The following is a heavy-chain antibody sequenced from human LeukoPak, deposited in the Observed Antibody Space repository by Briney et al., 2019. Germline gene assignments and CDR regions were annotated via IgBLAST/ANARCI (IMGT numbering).Heavy chain of an antibody. CDR1: GFTFSDYY. V-gene: IGHV3-11*01. CDR2: ISSGGDTI. Sequence: PGGSLRLSCAASGFTFSDYYMSWIRQAPGKGLEWVSCISSGGDTIYYADSVKGRFTISRDNAKNSLYLQMNSLRAEDTAVYYCARLDGLGTQKRGGPDYWGQGTLVTVSS. J-gene: IGHJ4*02. CDR3: ARLDGLGTQKRGGPDY. D-gene: IGHD5-24*01.